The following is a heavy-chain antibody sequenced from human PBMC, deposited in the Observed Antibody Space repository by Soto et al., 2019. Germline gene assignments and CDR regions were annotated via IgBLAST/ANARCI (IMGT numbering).Heavy chain of an antibody. J-gene: IGHJ5*02. V-gene: IGHV4-59*08. Sequence: PSETLSLTCTVSGGSISSYYWGWIRQPPGKGLEWIGYIYYSGSTNYNPSLKSRVTISVDTSKNQFSLKLSSVTAADTAVYYCARWSYCSGGSCYAPWGQGSLVTVSS. D-gene: IGHD2-15*01. CDR1: GGSISSYY. CDR2: IYYSGST. CDR3: ARWSYCSGGSCYAP.